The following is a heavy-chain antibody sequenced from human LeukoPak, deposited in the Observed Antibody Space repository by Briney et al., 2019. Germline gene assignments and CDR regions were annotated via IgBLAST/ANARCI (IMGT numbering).Heavy chain of an antibody. CDR1: GGSFSGYC. V-gene: IGHV4-34*01. CDR2: IHQSGRT. D-gene: IGHD3-22*01. Sequence: PSETLSLTCALYGGSFSGYCWTWVRQPPGKGLEWIGEIHQSGRTNYNPSLKSRVTISVDTSKNQFSLNLNSVSAADTAVYYCARFYFDSAPAAFDIWGQGTTVTVSS. CDR3: ARFYFDSAPAAFDI. J-gene: IGHJ3*02.